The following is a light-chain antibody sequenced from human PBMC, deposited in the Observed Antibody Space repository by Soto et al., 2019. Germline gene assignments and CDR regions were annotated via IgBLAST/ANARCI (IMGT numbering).Light chain of an antibody. CDR1: QDVTTN. J-gene: IGKJ4*01. Sequence: TQFPGILSASPGEGVTLSCRAAQDVTTNFAWYQQKPGQAPRLLIYDASKRATGIPARFSGSGFGTDFTLTISSLEPEDFAVYYCQQRTNGLTFGGGAKVDIK. CDR2: DAS. CDR3: QQRTNGLT. V-gene: IGKV3D-11*03.